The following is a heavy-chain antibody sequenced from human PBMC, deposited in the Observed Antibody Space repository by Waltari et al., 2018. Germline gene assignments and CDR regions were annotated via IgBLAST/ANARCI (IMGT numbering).Heavy chain of an antibody. Sequence: EVQLVESGGGLVKPGGSLRLSCAASGFTFSSYSMNWVRQAPGKGLEWVSSISSSSSYIYYADSVKGRFTISRDNAKNSLYLQMNSLRAEDTAVYYCARAIYCGGDCPLDYWGQGTLVTVSS. CDR3: ARAIYCGGDCPLDY. D-gene: IGHD2-21*02. CDR2: ISSSSSYI. V-gene: IGHV3-21*01. J-gene: IGHJ4*02. CDR1: GFTFSSYS.